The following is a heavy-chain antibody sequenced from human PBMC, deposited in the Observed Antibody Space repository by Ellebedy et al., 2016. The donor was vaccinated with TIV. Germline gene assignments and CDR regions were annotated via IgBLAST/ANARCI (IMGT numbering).Heavy chain of an antibody. CDR3: VRGADDFSNYLFY. J-gene: IGHJ4*02. V-gene: IGHV3-23*01. CDR2: VNRAGSAT. D-gene: IGHD4-11*01. CDR1: GFTFNNFD. Sequence: GESLKISCAASGFTFNNFDMTWVRQAPGKGLEWVATVNRAGSATFYADSVKGRFTISRDNSKNALYLQMHSLRAEDTAVYFCVRGADDFSNYLFYWGQGTLVTVSS.